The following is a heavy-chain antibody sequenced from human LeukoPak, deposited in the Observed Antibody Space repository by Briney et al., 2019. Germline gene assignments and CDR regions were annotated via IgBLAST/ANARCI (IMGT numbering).Heavy chain of an antibody. V-gene: IGHV3-48*01. CDR1: GFTFSDYS. J-gene: IGHJ4*02. D-gene: IGHD2-2*01. CDR2: IGIDSGNT. CDR3: ARYYQYAFDN. Sequence: GGSLRLSCAASGFTFSDYSMNWVRQAPGKGLEWISYIGIDSGNTNYADSVKGRFTISGDKAKNSLYLQMNSLRVEDTAVSYCARYYQYAFDNWGQGTLVTVSS.